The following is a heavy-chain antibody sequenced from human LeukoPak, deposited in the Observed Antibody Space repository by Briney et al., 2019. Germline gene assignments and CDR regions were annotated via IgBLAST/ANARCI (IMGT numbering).Heavy chain of an antibody. J-gene: IGHJ6*02. CDR1: GGSISSYY. D-gene: IGHD3-22*01. CDR3: AAYDSSGYYSVYYYYGMDV. Sequence: SETLSLTCTVSGGSISSYYWSWIRQPPGKGLEWNGYIYYSGSTNYNPSLKSRVTISVDTSKNQFSLKLSSVTAADTAVYYCAAYDSSGYYSVYYYYGMDVWGQGTTVTVSS. CDR2: IYYSGST. V-gene: IGHV4-59*12.